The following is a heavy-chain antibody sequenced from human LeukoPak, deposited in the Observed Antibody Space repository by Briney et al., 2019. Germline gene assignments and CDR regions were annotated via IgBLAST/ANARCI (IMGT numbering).Heavy chain of an antibody. D-gene: IGHD3-3*01. J-gene: IGHJ4*02. Sequence: SETLSLTCTVSGGSISSGSYYWSWIRQPAGKGLEWIGRIYTSGSTNYNPPRKSRVTISVDTSKNQFSLKLSSVTAADTAVYYCARGLDYDFWSDYPACYFDYWGQGTLVTVSS. CDR1: GGSISSGSYY. V-gene: IGHV4-61*02. CDR3: ARGLDYDFWSDYPACYFDY. CDR2: IYTSGST.